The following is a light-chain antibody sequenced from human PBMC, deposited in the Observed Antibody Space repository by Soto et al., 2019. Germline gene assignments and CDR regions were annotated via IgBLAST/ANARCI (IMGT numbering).Light chain of an antibody. Sequence: QSVLTQPPSASGTPGQTVTISCSGSSSNIGSAYIYWYQHLPGTAPKLLIYTNNQRPSGVPDRFSASKSGTSASLASSGLRSEDDADYYCAAWDDSLVVFGGGTKLTVL. V-gene: IGLV1-47*01. J-gene: IGLJ2*01. CDR1: SSNIGSAY. CDR2: TNN. CDR3: AAWDDSLVV.